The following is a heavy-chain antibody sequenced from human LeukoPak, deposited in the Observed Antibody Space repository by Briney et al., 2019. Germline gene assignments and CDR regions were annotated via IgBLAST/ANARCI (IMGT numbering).Heavy chain of an antibody. J-gene: IGHJ4*02. CDR3: AKSRMGSGSPGEYFDY. Sequence: GGSLRLSCAASGFTFDDYAMHWVRHAPGKGLEWVSGISWNSGSIGYADSVKGRFTISRDNAKNSLYLQMNSLIAEDTALYYCAKSRMGSGSPGEYFDYWGQGTLVTVSS. D-gene: IGHD3-10*01. CDR1: GFTFDDYA. CDR2: ISWNSGSI. V-gene: IGHV3-9*01.